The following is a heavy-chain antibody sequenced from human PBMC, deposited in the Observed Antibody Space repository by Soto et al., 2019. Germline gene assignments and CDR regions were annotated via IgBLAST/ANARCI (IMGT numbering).Heavy chain of an antibody. V-gene: IGHV4-34*01. Sequence: SETLSLTCAVYGGSFSGYYWSWIRQPPGKGLEWIGEINHSGSTNYNPSLNSRLTISVDTLKNQFSLKQSSGTAADTAVYYCASPGGYCSRTSCQGFDYWGQGTLVTVSS. CDR2: INHSGST. J-gene: IGHJ4*01. D-gene: IGHD2-2*01. CDR3: ASPGGYCSRTSCQGFDY. CDR1: GGSFSGYY.